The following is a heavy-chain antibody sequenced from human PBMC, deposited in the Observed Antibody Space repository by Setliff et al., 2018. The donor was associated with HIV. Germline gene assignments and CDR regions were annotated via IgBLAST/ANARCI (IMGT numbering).Heavy chain of an antibody. J-gene: IGHJ4*02. CDR1: GVSVGSGDYY. V-gene: IGHV4-31*03. D-gene: IGHD6-6*01. Sequence: SSETLSLTCSVSGVSVGSGDYYWHWILQHPEKALEWIGYIFHSGDTYYNPSLKSRMSMSVDTSKNQFSLELTSLTAADTAVYDCATRPRIAARPFDYWGQGMLVTVSS. CDR3: ATRPRIAARPFDY. CDR2: IFHSGDT.